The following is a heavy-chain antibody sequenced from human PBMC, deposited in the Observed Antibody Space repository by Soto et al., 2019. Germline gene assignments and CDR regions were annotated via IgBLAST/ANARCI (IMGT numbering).Heavy chain of an antibody. CDR2: IYYSGST. V-gene: IGHV4-59*01. CDR1: GGSISSYY. CDR3: AREHVRMGHWFDP. D-gene: IGHD2-8*01. Sequence: SETLSLTCTVSGGSISSYYWSWIRQPPGKGLEWIGYIYYSGSTNYNPSLKSRVTISVDTSKNQFSLKLSSVTAADTAVYYCAREHVRMGHWFDPWGQGTLVTVSS. J-gene: IGHJ5*02.